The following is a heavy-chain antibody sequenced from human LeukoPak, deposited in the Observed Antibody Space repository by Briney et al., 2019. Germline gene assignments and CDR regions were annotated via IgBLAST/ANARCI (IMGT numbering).Heavy chain of an antibody. J-gene: IGHJ4*02. CDR1: GGSFSGYY. V-gene: IGHV4-34*01. Sequence: SETLSLTCAAYGGSFSGYYWSWIRQPPGKGLEWIGEINHSGSTNYNPSLKSRVTISVDTSKNQFSLKLSSVTAADTAVYYCARDPRYDYVWGSYRSYYFDYWGQGTLVTVSS. CDR2: INHSGST. CDR3: ARDPRYDYVWGSYRSYYFDY. D-gene: IGHD3-16*02.